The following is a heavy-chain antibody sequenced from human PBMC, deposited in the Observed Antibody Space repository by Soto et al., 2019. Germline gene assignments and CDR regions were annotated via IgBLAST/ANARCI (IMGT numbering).Heavy chain of an antibody. CDR3: ARQSGGYCTGTACYAVEWFDP. CDR2: IYYSGST. V-gene: IGHV4-31*03. Sequence: QVQLQESGPGLVKPSQTLSLTCTVSGGSISRGYYWSWIRQHPGKGLEWIGDIYYSGSTYYSPSLKSRVSMSIDTSKNQFTLKLTSVTAADTAVYYCARQSGGYCTGTACYAVEWFDPWGQGALVIVSS. D-gene: IGHD2-2*01. CDR1: GGSISRGYY. J-gene: IGHJ5*02.